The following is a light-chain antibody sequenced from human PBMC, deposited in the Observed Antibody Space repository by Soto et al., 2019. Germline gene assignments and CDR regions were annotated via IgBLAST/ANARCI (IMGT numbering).Light chain of an antibody. CDR3: VAWDDSLSGRV. CDR2: RND. Sequence: QSVLTQPPSASGTPGQRVTISCSGSSSNIGSHDVYWYQHLPGTAPKVLIYRNDQRPSGVPDRFSASRSGTSASLAISGLRSEDEADYYCVAWDDSLSGRVFGGGTKVTVL. J-gene: IGLJ3*02. V-gene: IGLV1-47*02. CDR1: SSNIGSHD.